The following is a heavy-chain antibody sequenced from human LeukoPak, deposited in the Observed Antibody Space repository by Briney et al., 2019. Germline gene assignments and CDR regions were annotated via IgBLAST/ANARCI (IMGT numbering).Heavy chain of an antibody. CDR2: MYTGGTT. CDR3: AKDEATSGGGLAS. CDR1: GFAVSGTH. V-gene: IGHV3-53*01. D-gene: IGHD3-16*01. J-gene: IGHJ4*02. Sequence: GGSLRLSCAASGFAVSGTHMSWVRQAPGKGLEWVSAMYTGGTTYYADSVMGRFTVSRDNSRNTLFLHMNSLRVDDTAVYYCAKDEATSGGGLASWGQGTLVTVSS.